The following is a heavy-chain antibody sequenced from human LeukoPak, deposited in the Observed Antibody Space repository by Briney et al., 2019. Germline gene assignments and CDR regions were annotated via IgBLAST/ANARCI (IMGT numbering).Heavy chain of an antibody. D-gene: IGHD6-13*01. CDR1: GFTFSTYW. CDR3: ARGPSYYSSRLWYFDV. CDR2: INSDGNIT. Sequence: GGSLRLSCAASGFTFSTYWMHWVRQAPGKGLVWVSGINSDGNITPYADSVKGRFTISRDNAKNTLYLQMNSLRAEDTAVYYCARGPSYYSSRLWYFDVWGRGTLVTVSS. J-gene: IGHJ2*01. V-gene: IGHV3-74*01.